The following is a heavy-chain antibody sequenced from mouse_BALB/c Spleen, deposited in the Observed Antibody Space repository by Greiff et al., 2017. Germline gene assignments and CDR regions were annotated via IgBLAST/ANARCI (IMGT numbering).Heavy chain of an antibody. J-gene: IGHJ4*01. CDR3: ARWGYYGSRGGYYAMDY. CDR1: GFTFSDYY. Sequence: EVMLVESGGGLVKPGGSLKLSCAASGFTFSDYYMYWVRQTPEKRLEWVATISDGGSYTYYPDSVKGRFTISRDNAKNNLYLQMSSLKSEDTAMYYCARWGYYGSRGGYYAMDYWGQGTSVTVSS. V-gene: IGHV5-4*02. CDR2: ISDGGSYT. D-gene: IGHD1-1*01.